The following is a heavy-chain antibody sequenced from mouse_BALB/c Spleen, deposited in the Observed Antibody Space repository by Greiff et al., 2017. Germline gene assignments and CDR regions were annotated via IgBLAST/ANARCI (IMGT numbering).Heavy chain of an antibody. CDR1: GFTFSSFG. D-gene: IGHD1-1*02. Sequence: EVQLVESGGGLVQPGGSRKLSCAASGFTFSSFGMHWVRQAPEKGLEWVAYISSGSSTIYYAATVTGRFTISRDNPKNTLLLQMTSLRAEDTAMYYSAGGSLWYFDVWGAGTTVTVSS. J-gene: IGHJ1*01. CDR2: ISSGSSTI. V-gene: IGHV5-17*02. CDR3: AGGSLWYFDV.